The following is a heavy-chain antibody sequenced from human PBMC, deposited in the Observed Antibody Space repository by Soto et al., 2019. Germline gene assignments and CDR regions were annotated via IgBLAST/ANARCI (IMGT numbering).Heavy chain of an antibody. V-gene: IGHV1-69*04. CDR1: GGTFSSYA. CDR2: IIPILGIG. D-gene: IGHD6-19*01. Sequence: QVQLVQSGAEVKNPGSSVKVSCKASGGTFSSYAFNWVRQAPGQGLEWRGRIIPILGIGDYAQRVQGRVTITADKSTSTVYMELSSLRSEDTAVYYCARNPRAVAAMHMDVWGKGTMVTVSS. CDR3: ARNPRAVAAMHMDV. J-gene: IGHJ6*03.